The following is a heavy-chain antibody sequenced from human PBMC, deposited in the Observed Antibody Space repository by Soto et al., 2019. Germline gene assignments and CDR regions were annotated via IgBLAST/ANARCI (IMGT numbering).Heavy chain of an antibody. CDR1: GVSISSYY. V-gene: IGHV4-59*01. CDR3: ARAVVAAINWFDP. J-gene: IGHJ5*02. CDR2: IYYSGST. Sequence: SETLSLTCTVSGVSISSYYWSWIRQPPGKGLEWIGYIYYSGSTNYNPSLKSRVTISVDTSKNQFSLKLSSVTAADTAVYYCARAVVAAINWFDPWGQGTLVTVSS. D-gene: IGHD2-15*01.